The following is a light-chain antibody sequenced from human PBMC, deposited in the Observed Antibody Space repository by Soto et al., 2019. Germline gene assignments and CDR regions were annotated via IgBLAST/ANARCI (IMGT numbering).Light chain of an antibody. CDR3: MQRIEFPTT. Sequence: DIVMTQTPLSLPVTPGERASIPCRPSQSLLDSDDGNTYLDWYLQNPGQSPQLLIYTLSYRASEVTDRLSGSGSGTDSKLKSSKVEAEDVGDYYCMQRIEFPTTFGQGTRLEIK. CDR1: QSLLDSDDGNTY. CDR2: TLS. V-gene: IGKV2-40*01. J-gene: IGKJ5*01.